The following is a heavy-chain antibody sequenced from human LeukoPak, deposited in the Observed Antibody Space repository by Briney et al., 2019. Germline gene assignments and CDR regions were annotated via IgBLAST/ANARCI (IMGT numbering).Heavy chain of an antibody. V-gene: IGHV3-23*01. J-gene: IGHJ4*02. CDR3: ARRDNSGWFGFDY. D-gene: IGHD6-19*01. CDR1: GFTFSSYA. Sequence: PGGSLRLSCAASGFTFSSYAMSWVRQAPGKGLEWVSSISTSGVSTYYGDSVKGRFTISRDSAKNTLYLQMNSLRVEDTAVYYCARRDNSGWFGFDYWGQGTLVTVSS. CDR2: ISTSGVST.